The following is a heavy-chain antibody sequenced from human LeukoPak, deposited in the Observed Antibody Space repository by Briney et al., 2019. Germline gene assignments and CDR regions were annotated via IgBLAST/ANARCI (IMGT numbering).Heavy chain of an antibody. Sequence: SETLSLTCTVSGGSISTYYWNWIRQPPGKGLEWIGYIYHSGSTNYNPSLQSRVTISVDTSKNQFSLNLNSVTAADTAVYYCAISFSGCDYDNWFDPWGQGTLVTVSS. CDR2: IYHSGST. CDR1: GGSISTYY. J-gene: IGHJ5*02. V-gene: IGHV4-59*01. CDR3: AISFSGCDYDNWFDP. D-gene: IGHD5-12*01.